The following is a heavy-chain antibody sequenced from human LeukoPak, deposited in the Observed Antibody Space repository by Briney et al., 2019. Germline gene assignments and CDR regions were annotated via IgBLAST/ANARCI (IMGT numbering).Heavy chain of an antibody. CDR3: ARVATLDAFDI. CDR1: GYTFTNYG. CDR2: ISAYNGNK. V-gene: IGHV1-18*01. J-gene: IGHJ3*02. Sequence: ASVKVSCKASGYTFTNYGISWVRRAPGQGLDWMGWISAYNGNKVYAQELQGRVTMTTDTSTSTAYMELRSLRSDDTAVYYCARVATLDAFDIWGQGTMVTVSS.